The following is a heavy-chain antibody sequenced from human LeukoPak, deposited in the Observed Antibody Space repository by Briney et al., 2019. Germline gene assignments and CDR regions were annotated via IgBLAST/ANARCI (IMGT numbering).Heavy chain of an antibody. D-gene: IGHD3-9*01. V-gene: IGHV1-46*01. CDR2: INPSGGST. CDR3: ARARVITKLSDDY. Sequence: VASVKVSCKASGYTFTSYYMHWVRQAPGQGLEWMGIINPSGGSTSYAQKFQGRVTMTRDMSTSTVYMEVSSLRSEYTAVYYCARARVITKLSDDYWGQGTLVTVSS. CDR1: GYTFTSYY. J-gene: IGHJ4*02.